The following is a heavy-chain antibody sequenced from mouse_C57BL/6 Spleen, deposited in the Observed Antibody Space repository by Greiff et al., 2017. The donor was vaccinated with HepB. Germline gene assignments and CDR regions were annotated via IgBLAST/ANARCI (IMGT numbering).Heavy chain of an antibody. J-gene: IGHJ2*01. CDR1: GFTFSSYT. CDR3: ARQTYGNYFDY. CDR2: ISGGGGNT. Sequence: EVKVEESGGGLVKPGGSLKLSCAASGFTFSSYTMSWVRQTPEKRLEWVATISGGGGNTYYPDSVKGRFTISRDNAKNTLYLQMSSLRSEDTALYYCARQTYGNYFDYWGQGTTLTVSS. D-gene: IGHD2-1*01. V-gene: IGHV5-9*01.